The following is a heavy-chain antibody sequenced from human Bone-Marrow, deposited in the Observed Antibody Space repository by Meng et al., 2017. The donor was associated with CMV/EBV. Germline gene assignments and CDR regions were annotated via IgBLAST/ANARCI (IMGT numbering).Heavy chain of an antibody. Sequence: SETLSLTCAVYGGSFSGYYWSWIRQPPGKGLEWLGEVSHSGSTNYNPSLKSRVSISVDTAKNQFSLKLNSVTAADTAVYFCARTSRGWTYSDYWGQGALVTVSS. CDR2: VSHSGST. V-gene: IGHV4-34*01. D-gene: IGHD6-19*01. CDR3: ARTSRGWTYSDY. J-gene: IGHJ4*02. CDR1: GGSFSGYY.